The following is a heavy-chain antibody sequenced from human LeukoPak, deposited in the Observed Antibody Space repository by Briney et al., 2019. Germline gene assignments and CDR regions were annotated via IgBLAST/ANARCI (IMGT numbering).Heavy chain of an antibody. V-gene: IGHV3-21*01. CDR2: IISSSSYI. J-gene: IGHJ6*03. CDR3: ARDGGIAAAGNWYYYMDV. Sequence: GGSLRLSCAASGFTFSSYSMNWVRQAPGKGLEWVSSIISSSSYIYYADSVKGRFTISRDNAKNSLYLQMNSLRAEDTAVYYCARDGGIAAAGNWYYYMDVWGKGTTVTVSS. CDR1: GFTFSSYS. D-gene: IGHD6-13*01.